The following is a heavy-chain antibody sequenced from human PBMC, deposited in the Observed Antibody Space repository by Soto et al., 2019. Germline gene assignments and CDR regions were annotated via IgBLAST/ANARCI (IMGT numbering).Heavy chain of an antibody. CDR2: IKSKTDGGTT. D-gene: IGHD2-2*01. CDR3: TTGGRIVLPAQGNGMDV. V-gene: IGHV3-15*01. CDR1: GFTFSNAW. J-gene: IGHJ6*02. Sequence: GGSLRLSCAASGFTFSNAWMSWVRQAPGKGLEWVGRIKSKTDGGTTDYAAPVKGRFTISRDDSKNTLYLQMNSLKTEDTAVYYCTTGGRIVLPAQGNGMDVWGQGTTVTVSS.